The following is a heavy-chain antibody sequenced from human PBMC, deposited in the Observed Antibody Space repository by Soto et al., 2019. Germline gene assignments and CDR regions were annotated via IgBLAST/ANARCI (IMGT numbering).Heavy chain of an antibody. CDR3: APSSNSSYMVV. J-gene: IGHJ6*03. V-gene: IGHV3-64D*08. Sequence: GGSLRLSCSASGFTFSSYAMHWVRQAPGKGLEYVSAISSNGGSTYYADSVKGRFTISRDNSKNTLYLQMSSLRAEDTAVYYCAPSSNSSYMVVWGKGTTVTVAS. D-gene: IGHD2-2*01. CDR1: GFTFSSYA. CDR2: ISSNGGST.